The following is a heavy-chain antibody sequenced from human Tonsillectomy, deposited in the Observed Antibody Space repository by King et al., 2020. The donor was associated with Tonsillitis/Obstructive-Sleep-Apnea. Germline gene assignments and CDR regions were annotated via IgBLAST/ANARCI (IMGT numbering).Heavy chain of an antibody. D-gene: IGHD6-13*01. J-gene: IGHJ4*02. Sequence: VQLQQWGAGLLKPSETLSLTCAVYGGSFSGYYWSWIRQPPGKGLEWIGEINHSGSTNYNPSLKSRVNISVDTSKNQCSLKPSSVTAADTAVYFCAAGTYYFDYWGQGTLVTVSS. CDR3: AAGTYYFDY. CDR1: GGSFSGYY. CDR2: INHSGST. V-gene: IGHV4-34*01.